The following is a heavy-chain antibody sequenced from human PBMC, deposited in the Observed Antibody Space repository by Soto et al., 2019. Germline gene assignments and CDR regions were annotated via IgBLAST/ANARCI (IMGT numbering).Heavy chain of an antibody. D-gene: IGHD1-7*01. CDR1: GGSISSYY. V-gene: IGHV4-59*01. CDR3: ARARRYNWNYVEDY. J-gene: IGHJ4*02. Sequence: KPSETLSLTCTVSGGSISSYYWSWIRQPPGKGLEWIGYIYYSGSTNYNPSLKSRVTISVDTSKNQFSLKLSSVTAADTAVYYCARARRYNWNYVEDYWGQRTLVTVSS. CDR2: IYYSGST.